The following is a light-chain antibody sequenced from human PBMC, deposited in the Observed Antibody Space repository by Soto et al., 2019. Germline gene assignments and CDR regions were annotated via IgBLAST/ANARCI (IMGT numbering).Light chain of an antibody. J-gene: IGLJ1*01. CDR1: NIGSQS. V-gene: IGLV3-21*02. CDR2: DDS. Sequence: SYVLTQPPSVSVAPGQTARITCGGDNIGSQSVHWYQQRPNQAPVLVVYDDSDRPSGIPERFSGSNSGNTATLTISRVEAGDEADFYCQVCHSSNDHCVFGSGTKLTVL. CDR3: QVCHSSNDHCV.